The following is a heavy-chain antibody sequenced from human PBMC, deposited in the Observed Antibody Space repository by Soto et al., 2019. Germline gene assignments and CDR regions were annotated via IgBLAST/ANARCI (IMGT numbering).Heavy chain of an antibody. Sequence: GGSLRLSCAASGFTFSSYGMHWVRQAPGKGLEWVAVISYDGSNKYYADSVKGRFTISRDNSKNTLYLQMNSLRAEDTAVYYCAKGRYSGYDRAYYYYMDVWGKGTTVTVSS. V-gene: IGHV3-30*18. CDR3: AKGRYSGYDRAYYYYMDV. CDR2: ISYDGSNK. CDR1: GFTFSSYG. J-gene: IGHJ6*03. D-gene: IGHD5-12*01.